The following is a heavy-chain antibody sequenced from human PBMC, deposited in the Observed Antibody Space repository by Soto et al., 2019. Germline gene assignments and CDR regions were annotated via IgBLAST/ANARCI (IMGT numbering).Heavy chain of an antibody. CDR2: IYDSGSN. V-gene: IGHV4-39*01. Sequence: QLQLQESGPGLVKPSETLSLTCTVSGGCISSSSYYWGWIRPPPGKGRGWIWRIYDSGSNYYNPSLKRRVTITGDTSKNQVSLKLSPVTDADTAVYSCERGHEGGYLLDYWGQGTLVTVSS. CDR3: ERGHEGGYLLDY. J-gene: IGHJ4*02. D-gene: IGHD5-12*01. CDR1: GGCISSSSYY.